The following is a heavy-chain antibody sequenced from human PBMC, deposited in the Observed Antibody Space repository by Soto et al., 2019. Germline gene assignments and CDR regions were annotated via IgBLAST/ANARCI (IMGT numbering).Heavy chain of an antibody. Sequence: GASVKVSCKASGGTFSSYTISWVRQAPGQGLEWMGRIIPILGIANYAQKFQGRVTITADKSTSTAYMELSSLRSEDTAVYYCARDLFQTYSSSWYAYWGQGTLVTVSS. J-gene: IGHJ4*02. D-gene: IGHD6-13*01. CDR3: ARDLFQTYSSSWYAY. CDR1: GGTFSSYT. V-gene: IGHV1-69*04. CDR2: IIPILGIA.